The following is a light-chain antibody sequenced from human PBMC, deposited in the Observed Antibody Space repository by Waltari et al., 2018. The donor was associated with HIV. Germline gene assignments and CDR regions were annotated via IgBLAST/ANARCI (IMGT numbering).Light chain of an antibody. CDR2: GAS. V-gene: IGKV3-20*01. CDR1: QSVSNNY. CDR3: QQYGTSLVT. Sequence: EIVLTQSPGTLSLSPGDRVTLSCRASQSVSNNYLAWYQQKPGHAPRLLIYGASNRATGIPDRFSASGSVTDFTLSISRLEPEDFAVYYCQQYGTSLVTFGQGTKLESK. J-gene: IGKJ2*01.